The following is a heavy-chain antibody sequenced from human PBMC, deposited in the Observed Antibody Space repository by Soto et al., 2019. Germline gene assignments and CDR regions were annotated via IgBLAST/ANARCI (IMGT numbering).Heavy chain of an antibody. D-gene: IGHD4-17*01. J-gene: IGHJ4*02. CDR1: GFTFSSYG. V-gene: IGHV3-33*01. CDR2: IWYDGINK. Sequence: GGSLRLSCAASGFTFSSYGMHWVRQAPGKGLEWVAVIWYDGINKYYGDSVKGRFTISRDNSKNTLYLQMNSLRAEDTAVYYCARGGPDYTTVTTFFDYWGQGTLVTVSS. CDR3: ARGGPDYTTVTTFFDY.